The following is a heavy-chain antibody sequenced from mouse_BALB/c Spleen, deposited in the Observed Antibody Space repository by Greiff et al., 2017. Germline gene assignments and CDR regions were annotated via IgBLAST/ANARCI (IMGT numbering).Heavy chain of an antibody. D-gene: IGHD2-2*01. J-gene: IGHJ1*01. CDR3: VREGYPWYVDV. V-gene: IGHV10-3*03. CDR1: GFTFNTYA. CDR2: IRSKSNNYAT. Sequence: EVHLVESGGGLVQPKGSLKLSCAASGFTFNTYAMHWVCQAPGKGLEWVARIRSKSNNYATYYADSVKDRFTISRDDSQSMLYLQMNNLKTEDTAMYYCVREGYPWYVDVWGAGTTVTVSS.